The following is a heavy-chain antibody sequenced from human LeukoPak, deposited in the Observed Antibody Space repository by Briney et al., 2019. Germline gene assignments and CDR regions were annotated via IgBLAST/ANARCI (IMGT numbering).Heavy chain of an antibody. CDR1: GGTFSSYA. Sequence: SVKVSCKASGGTFSSYAITWVRQAPGQGLEWMGGIIPIFGTANYAQKFQGRVTMTRDMSTSTVYMELSSLRSEDTAVYYCAVGYWRDDNWFDPWGQGTLVTVSS. CDR3: AVGYWRDDNWFDP. V-gene: IGHV1-69*05. D-gene: IGHD2-2*03. CDR2: IIPIFGTA. J-gene: IGHJ5*02.